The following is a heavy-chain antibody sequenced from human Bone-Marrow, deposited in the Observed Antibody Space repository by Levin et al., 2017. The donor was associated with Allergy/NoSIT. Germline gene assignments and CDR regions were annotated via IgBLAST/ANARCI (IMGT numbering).Heavy chain of an antibody. CDR2: ISWNSGSI. D-gene: IGHD3-3*01. CDR3: AKDMSHDFWSGGYYYYYGMDV. J-gene: IGHJ6*02. CDR1: GFTFDDYA. Sequence: SLKISCAASGFTFDDYAMHWVRQAPGKGLEWVSGISWNSGSIGYADSVKGRFTISRDNAKNSLYLQMNSLRAEDTALYYCAKDMSHDFWSGGYYYYYGMDVWGQGTTVTVSS. V-gene: IGHV3-9*01.